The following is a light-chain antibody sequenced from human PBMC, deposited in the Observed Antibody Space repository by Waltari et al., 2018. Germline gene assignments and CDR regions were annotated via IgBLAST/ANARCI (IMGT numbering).Light chain of an antibody. J-gene: IGKJ4*01. CDR2: DAS. Sequence: EIVLKQSPATLSLSPGERATLSCRASHSVSNYLAWYQQKPGQAPRLLIYDASNRATGIPARFTVSGSGTDFTLTISSLEPEDFSIYYCQHRSNWPLTFGGGTKVEVK. V-gene: IGKV3-11*01. CDR1: HSVSNY. CDR3: QHRSNWPLT.